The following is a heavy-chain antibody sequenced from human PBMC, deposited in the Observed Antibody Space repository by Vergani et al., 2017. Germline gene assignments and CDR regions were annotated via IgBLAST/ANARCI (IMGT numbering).Heavy chain of an antibody. V-gene: IGHV4-39*01. CDR3: GRRDSGGRWLQSYAFDI. CDR2: IYYSGST. CDR1: GGSISSSSYS. D-gene: IGHD5-24*01. J-gene: IGHJ3*02. Sequence: QLQLQESGPGLVKPSETLSLTCTVSGGSISSSSYSWGWIRQPPGKGLEWIGSIYYSGSTYYNPSLKSRVTISVATYKNQFSLKLSSVTAGDTAVYYCGRRDSGGRWLQSYAFDIWGQGTMVTVSS.